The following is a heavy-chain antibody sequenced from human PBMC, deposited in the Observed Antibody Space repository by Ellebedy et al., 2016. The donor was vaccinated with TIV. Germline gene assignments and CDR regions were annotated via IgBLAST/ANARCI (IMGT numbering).Heavy chain of an antibody. CDR3: ARHYYGSGSYHFDY. V-gene: IGHV4-39*01. CDR2: IYYSGST. D-gene: IGHD3-10*01. CDR1: GGSITSSTYY. Sequence: MPSETLSLTCTVSGGSITSSTYYWGWIRQPPGKGLEWIGSIYYSGSTYYNPSLKSRLTISVDTSKNQFSLKLSSVTAADTAVYYCARHYYGSGSYHFDYWGRGTLVTVSS. J-gene: IGHJ4*02.